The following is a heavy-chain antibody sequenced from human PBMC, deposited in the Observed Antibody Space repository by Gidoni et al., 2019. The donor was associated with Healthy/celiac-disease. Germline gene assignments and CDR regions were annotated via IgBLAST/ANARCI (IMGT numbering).Heavy chain of an antibody. CDR2: INHSGST. Sequence: QVQLQQWGAGLLKPSETLSLTCAVDGGSFSGYYWSWIRQPPGKGLEWIGEINHSGSTNYNPSLKSRVTISVDTSKNQFSLKLSSVTAADTAVYYCARARKLLLWSGYYFDYWGQGTLVTVSS. J-gene: IGHJ4*02. V-gene: IGHV4-34*01. CDR3: ARARKLLLWSGYYFDY. D-gene: IGHD3-3*01. CDR1: GGSFSGYY.